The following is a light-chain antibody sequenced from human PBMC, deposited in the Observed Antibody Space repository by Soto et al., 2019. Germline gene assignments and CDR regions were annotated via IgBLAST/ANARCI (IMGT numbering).Light chain of an antibody. V-gene: IGLV2-23*02. CDR1: SSDVGSYNL. CDR3: CSYAGSSTLV. J-gene: IGLJ3*02. Sequence: QSVLTQPASVSGPPGQSITISCTGTSSDVGSYNLVSWYQQHPGKAPKLMIYEVSKRPSGVSNRFSGSKSGNTASLTISGLQAEDEADYYCCSYAGSSTLVFGGGTKLTVL. CDR2: EVS.